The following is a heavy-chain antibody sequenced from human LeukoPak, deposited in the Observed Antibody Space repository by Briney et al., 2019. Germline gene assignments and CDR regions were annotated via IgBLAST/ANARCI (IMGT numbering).Heavy chain of an antibody. D-gene: IGHD4-23*01. CDR1: GYTFTGYY. CDR3: ARPVYGGNSVFDY. CDR2: INPNSGGT. J-gene: IGHJ4*02. V-gene: IGHV1-2*02. Sequence: ASVKVSCKASGYTFTGYYMHWVRQAPGQGLEWLGWINPNSGGTNYAQKFQGRVTMTRDTSISTAYMELSRLRSDDTAVYYCARPVYGGNSVFDYWGQGTLVTVSS.